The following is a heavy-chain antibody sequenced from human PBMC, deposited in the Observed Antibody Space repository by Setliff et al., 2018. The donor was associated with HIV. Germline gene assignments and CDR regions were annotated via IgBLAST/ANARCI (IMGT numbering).Heavy chain of an antibody. CDR1: GYTFTSYA. D-gene: IGHD2-2*01. CDR2: INAVNGNT. J-gene: IGHJ4*02. V-gene: IGHV1-3*01. Sequence: ASVKVSCKASGYTFTSYAMHWVRQAPGQRLEWLGWINAVNGNTKYSQKFQGRVTITRDTSASTPYMELSSLRSEDTAVYYCARDLLPAAPYYSDYWGQGTLVTVSS. CDR3: ARDLLPAAPYYSDY.